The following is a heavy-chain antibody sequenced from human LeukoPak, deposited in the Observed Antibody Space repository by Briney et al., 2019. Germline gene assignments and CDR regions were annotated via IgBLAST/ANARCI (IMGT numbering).Heavy chain of an antibody. CDR2: INHSGST. CDR3: ARGGGEAPSS. J-gene: IGHJ4*02. V-gene: IGHV4-34*01. CDR1: GGSFSGYY. D-gene: IGHD2-21*01. Sequence: SSETLSLTCAVYGGSFSGYYWSWIRKPPGKGLEWIGEINHSGSTNYSPSLKSRVTISTDTSKNQFSLKLSSVTAADTAVYFCARGGGEAPSSWGQGNLVTVSS.